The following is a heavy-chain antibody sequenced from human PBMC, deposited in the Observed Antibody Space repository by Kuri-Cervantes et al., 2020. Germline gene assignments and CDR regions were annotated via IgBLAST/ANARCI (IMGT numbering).Heavy chain of an antibody. CDR1: GFTFSSYA. D-gene: IGHD3-10*01. CDR2: ISGSGGAT. V-gene: IGHV3-23*01. CDR3: ARVGSFGELDY. Sequence: GESLKISCAASGFTFSSYAMTWVRQAPGKGLEWVSAISGSGGATYYADSVKGRFTISRENAKNSLYLQMNSLRAGDTAVYYCARVGSFGELDYWGQGTLVTVSS. J-gene: IGHJ4*02.